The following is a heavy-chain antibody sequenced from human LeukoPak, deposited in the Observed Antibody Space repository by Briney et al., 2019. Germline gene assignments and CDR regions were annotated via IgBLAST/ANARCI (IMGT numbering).Heavy chain of an antibody. J-gene: IGHJ6*04. CDR3: AREARLLWFGELLYYGMDV. Sequence: SETLSLTCAVYGGSFSGYYWSWIRQPPGKGLEWIGEINHSGSTNYNPSLKSRVTISVDTSKNQFSLKLSSVTAADTAVYYCAREARLLWFGELLYYGMDVWGKGTTVTVSS. CDR2: INHSGST. CDR1: GGSFSGYY. V-gene: IGHV4-34*01. D-gene: IGHD3-10*01.